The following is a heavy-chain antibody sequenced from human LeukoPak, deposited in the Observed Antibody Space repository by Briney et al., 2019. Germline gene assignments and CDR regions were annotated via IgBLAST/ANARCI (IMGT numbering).Heavy chain of an antibody. CDR1: GGTFSSYA. CDR2: IIPIFGTA. CDR3: ARRIAARPGYYYMDV. D-gene: IGHD6-6*01. J-gene: IGHJ6*03. V-gene: IGHV1-69*06. Sequence: ASVKVSCKASGGTFSSYAISWVRQAPGQGLEWMGGIIPIFGTANYAQKFQGRVTITADKSTSTAYMELSSLRSEDTAVYYCARRIAARPGYYYMDVWGKGTTVTVSS.